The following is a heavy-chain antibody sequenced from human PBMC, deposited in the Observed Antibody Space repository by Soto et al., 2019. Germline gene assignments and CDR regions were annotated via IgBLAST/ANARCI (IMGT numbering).Heavy chain of an antibody. J-gene: IGHJ6*02. CDR1: GFTFSSYA. D-gene: IGHD6-13*01. V-gene: IGHV3-30-3*01. CDR3: AKDLYSSSWYYYYYGMDV. Sequence: PGGSLRLSCAASGFTFSSYAMHWVRQAPGKGLEWVAVISYDGSNKYYADSVKGRFTISRDNSKNTLYLQMNSLRAEDTAVYYCAKDLYSSSWYYYYYGMDVWGQGTTVTVSS. CDR2: ISYDGSNK.